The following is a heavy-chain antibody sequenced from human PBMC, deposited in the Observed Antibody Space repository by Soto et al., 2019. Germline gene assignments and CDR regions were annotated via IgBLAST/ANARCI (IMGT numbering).Heavy chain of an antibody. Sequence: QVQLQQWGAGLLKPSETLSLTCAVYGGSFSGYYWSWIRQPPGKGLEWIGEINHSGSTNYNPSLKSRVTISVDTSKNQFSMKLSSVTAADTAVYYCARGRYALSGPYYGDYGRGFDYWGQGTLVTVSS. V-gene: IGHV4-34*01. CDR3: ARGRYALSGPYYGDYGRGFDY. CDR2: INHSGST. J-gene: IGHJ4*02. D-gene: IGHD4-17*01. CDR1: GGSFSGYY.